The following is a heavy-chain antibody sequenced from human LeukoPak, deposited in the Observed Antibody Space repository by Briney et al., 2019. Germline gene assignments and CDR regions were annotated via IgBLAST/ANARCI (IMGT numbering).Heavy chain of an antibody. CDR1: GGSISSSNW. V-gene: IGHV4-4*02. J-gene: IGHJ3*02. CDR3: ARDRKDIVDAFDI. D-gene: IGHD2-15*01. CDR2: IYHSGST. Sequence: SETLSLTCAVSGGSISSSNWWSWVRQPPGKGLEWIGEIYHSGSTNYNPSLKSRVTISVDTSKNQFSLKLSSVTAADTAVYYCARDRKDIVDAFDIWGQGTMVTVSS.